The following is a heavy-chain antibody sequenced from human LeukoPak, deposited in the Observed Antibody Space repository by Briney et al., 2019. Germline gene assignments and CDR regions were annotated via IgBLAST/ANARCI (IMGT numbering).Heavy chain of an antibody. CDR1: GGSISSGDYY. Sequence: TSETLSLTCTVSGGSISSGDYYWSWIRQPPGKGLEWIGYIYYSGSTYYNPSLKSRVTISVDTSKNQFSLKLSSVTAADTAVYYCARGGAYATRGAFDIWGQGTMVTVSS. CDR3: ARGGAYATRGAFDI. J-gene: IGHJ3*02. D-gene: IGHD4-17*01. CDR2: IYYSGST. V-gene: IGHV4-30-4*08.